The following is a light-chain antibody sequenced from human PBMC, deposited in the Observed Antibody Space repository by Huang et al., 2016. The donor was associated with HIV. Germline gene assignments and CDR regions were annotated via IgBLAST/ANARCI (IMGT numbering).Light chain of an antibody. J-gene: IGKJ3*01. CDR2: WAS. CDR1: RSILYNSNNKNY. V-gene: IGKV4-1*01. Sequence: DIVLTQSPDSLAVSLGERATINCSSSRSILYNSNNKNYLAWHQQKPGQSPKLLICWASTRESGVPDRFSGSGSETDFTLTISSLQAEDVAVYFCQQYYTTPGTFGPGTTVHIK. CDR3: QQYYTTPGT.